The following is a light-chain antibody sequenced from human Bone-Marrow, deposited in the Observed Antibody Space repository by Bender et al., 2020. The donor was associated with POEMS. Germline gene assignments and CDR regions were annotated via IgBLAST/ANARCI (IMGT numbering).Light chain of an antibody. CDR1: SNDVGAYQY. CDR2: DVR. V-gene: IGLV2-14*01. Sequence: QSALTQPASVSGSPGQSITISCAGSSNDVGAYQYASWYQQRPGQAPKLIIYDVRDRPSGVSSRFSASKSGNTASLTISGLQAEDEAHYYCSSYTSIHTLTFGGGTSLTVL. CDR3: SSYTSIHTLT. J-gene: IGLJ2*01.